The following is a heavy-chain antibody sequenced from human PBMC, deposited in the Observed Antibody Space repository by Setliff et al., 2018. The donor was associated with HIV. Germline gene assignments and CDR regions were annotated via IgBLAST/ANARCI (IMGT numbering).Heavy chain of an antibody. CDR1: GASISSNY. V-gene: IGHV4-4*07. CDR2: LHISGNS. J-gene: IGHJ4*02. CDR3: AREGGTERYFDY. Sequence: SETLSLTCNVSGASISSNYWSWIRQAAGKGLEWVGRLHISGNSNYSPSLKSRVNMSIDTSKNQFSLKVLSVTAADTAVYYCAREGGTERYFDYWGPGTPVTVSS. D-gene: IGHD3-16*01.